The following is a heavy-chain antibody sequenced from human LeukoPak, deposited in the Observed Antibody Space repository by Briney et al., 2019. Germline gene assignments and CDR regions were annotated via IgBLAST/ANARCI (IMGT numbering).Heavy chain of an antibody. V-gene: IGHV3-21*01. CDR2: ISSSSSYI. CDR3: ARDERLVGSLFDY. J-gene: IGHJ4*02. CDR1: GFTFSSYS. Sequence: GGSLRLSCAASGFTFSSYSMNWVSQAPGKGLEWVSSISSSSSYIYYADSVKGRFTISRDNAKNSLYLQMNSLRAEDTAVYYCARDERLVGSLFDYWGQGTLVTVSS. D-gene: IGHD2-21*01.